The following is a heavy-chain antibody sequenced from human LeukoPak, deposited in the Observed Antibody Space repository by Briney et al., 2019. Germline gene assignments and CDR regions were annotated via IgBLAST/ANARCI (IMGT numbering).Heavy chain of an antibody. V-gene: IGHV3-7*02. CDR3: ARGYDHGSTYFDP. CDR2: MKQDGIQK. Sequence: GGSLRLSCAASGFTFSDYWMTWVRQAPGKGLEWVANMKQDGIQKYYVDSVKGRFTISRDNAKNSVYLQMNILRAEDTAVYYCARGYDHGSTYFDPWGQGTLVTVSS. J-gene: IGHJ5*02. D-gene: IGHD5-18*01. CDR1: GFTFSDYW.